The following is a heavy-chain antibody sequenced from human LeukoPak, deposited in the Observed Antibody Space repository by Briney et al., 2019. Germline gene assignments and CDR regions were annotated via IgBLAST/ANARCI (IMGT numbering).Heavy chain of an antibody. D-gene: IGHD2-15*01. J-gene: IGHJ4*02. Sequence: GASVKVSCKASGYTFTSYGISWVRQAPGQGLEWMGWISAYNGNTNYAQKLQGRVTTTTDTSTSTAYMELRSLRSDDTAVYYCAREYCSGGSCYLFDYWGQGTLVTVSS. CDR3: AREYCSGGSCYLFDY. V-gene: IGHV1-18*01. CDR2: ISAYNGNT. CDR1: GYTFTSYG.